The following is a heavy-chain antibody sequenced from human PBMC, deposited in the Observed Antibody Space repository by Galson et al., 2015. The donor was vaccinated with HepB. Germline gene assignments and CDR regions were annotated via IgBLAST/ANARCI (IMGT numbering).Heavy chain of an antibody. CDR2: ISSSSSYI. V-gene: IGHV3-21*01. D-gene: IGHD3-22*01. CDR3: ARGSTYYYDSSGYSTGVGFDY. Sequence: SLRLSCAASGFTFSSYSMNWVRQAPGKGLEWVSSISSSSSYIYYADSVKGRFTISRDNAKNSLYLQMNSLRAEDTAVYYCARGSTYYYDSSGYSTGVGFDYWGQGTLVTVSS. J-gene: IGHJ4*02. CDR1: GFTFSSYS.